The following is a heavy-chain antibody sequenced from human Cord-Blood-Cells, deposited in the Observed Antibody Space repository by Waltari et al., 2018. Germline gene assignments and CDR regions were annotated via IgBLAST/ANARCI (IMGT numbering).Heavy chain of an antibody. D-gene: IGHD2-2*01. V-gene: IGHV4-34*01. CDR3: ARPTVPAATAYFDL. CDR2: INHSGST. J-gene: IGHJ2*01. CDR1: GGSFSGYY. Sequence: QVQLQQWGAGLLKPSETLSLTCAVHGGSFSGYYWSWIRQPPGKGLEWIGEINHSGSTNYNPALKSRVTISVDTSKNQFSLKLSSVTAADTAVYYCARPTVPAATAYFDLWGRGTLVTVSS.